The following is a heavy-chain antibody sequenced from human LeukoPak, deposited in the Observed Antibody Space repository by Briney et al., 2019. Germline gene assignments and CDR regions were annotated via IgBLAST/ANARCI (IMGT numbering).Heavy chain of an antibody. V-gene: IGHV3-30-3*01. CDR3: ARGAPQDS. CDR1: GFPFSTYA. CDR2: ISYDGSNT. Sequence: PGGSLRLSCAASGFPFSTYAMYWVRQAPGKGLEWVAVISYDGSNTFYADFVKGRFTISRDNSRNTLCLQMDSLRGEDTAVYYCARGAPQDSWGQGTLVTVSS. J-gene: IGHJ4*02.